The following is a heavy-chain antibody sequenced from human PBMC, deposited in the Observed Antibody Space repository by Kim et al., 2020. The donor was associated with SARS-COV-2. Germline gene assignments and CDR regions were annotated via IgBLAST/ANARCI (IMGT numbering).Heavy chain of an antibody. Sequence: STSYADSVKGRFTISRDNAKNTLYLQMNSLRAEDTAVYYCARYDRGWFDPWGQGTLVTVSS. CDR2: ST. J-gene: IGHJ5*02. D-gene: IGHD3-10*01. V-gene: IGHV3-74*01. CDR3: ARYDRGWFDP.